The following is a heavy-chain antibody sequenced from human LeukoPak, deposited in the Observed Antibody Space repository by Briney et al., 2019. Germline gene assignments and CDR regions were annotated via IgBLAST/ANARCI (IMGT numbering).Heavy chain of an antibody. CDR3: ARDRGDLYNWNIFDF. J-gene: IGHJ4*02. Sequence: GASVKVSCKASGYTFTNYYMHWVRQAPGQGLEWMGWINPDSGGTNYAQKFAGRVTMTRDTSISTAYIELSRLRSDDTAVYFCARDRGDLYNWNIFDFWGQGTLVTVSS. V-gene: IGHV1-2*02. D-gene: IGHD1/OR15-1a*01. CDR1: GYTFTNYY. CDR2: INPDSGGT.